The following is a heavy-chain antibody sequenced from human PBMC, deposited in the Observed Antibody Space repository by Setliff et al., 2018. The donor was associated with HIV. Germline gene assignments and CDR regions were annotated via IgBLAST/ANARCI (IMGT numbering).Heavy chain of an antibody. J-gene: IGHJ4*01. Sequence: SETLSLTCTVSGASIRSQYWSWLRKPPGKGLEWIGYISYSGSTNYNPSLESRVAMSVDTSKQQFSLEVSSVTAADTAVYYCARTRGYSYGTLAGFDYWGRGSLVTV. CDR2: ISYSGST. V-gene: IGHV4-59*11. CDR1: GASIRSQY. D-gene: IGHD5-18*01. CDR3: ARTRGYSYGTLAGFDY.